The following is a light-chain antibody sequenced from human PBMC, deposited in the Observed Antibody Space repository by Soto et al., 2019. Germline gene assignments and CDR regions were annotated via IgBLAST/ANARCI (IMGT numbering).Light chain of an antibody. J-gene: IGLJ1*01. V-gene: IGLV1-40*01. CDR3: QSYDSRMSAYV. CDR1: SSNIGAGYD. Sequence: QSVLTQPPSVSGAPGQRVTISCTGSSSNIGAGYDLHWYQQLPGTAPKLLIYDNTNRPSGVPDRFSGSKSGTSASLAITGLRAEDEADYYCQSYDSRMSAYVFGTGTKLTVL. CDR2: DNT.